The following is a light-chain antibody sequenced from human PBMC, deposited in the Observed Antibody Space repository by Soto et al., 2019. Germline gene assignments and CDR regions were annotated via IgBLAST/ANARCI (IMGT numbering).Light chain of an antibody. CDR3: QQSYSTPYT. J-gene: IGKJ2*01. Sequence: DIQRTQSPSSLSASVGDRVTITCRASQSISIYLNWYQQKPGKAPKLLIYGASSLQSGVPSRFSGSGSGTHFTLIISSLQPEDFATYYCQQSYSTPYTFGQGTNVEIK. CDR2: GAS. V-gene: IGKV1-39*01. CDR1: QSISIY.